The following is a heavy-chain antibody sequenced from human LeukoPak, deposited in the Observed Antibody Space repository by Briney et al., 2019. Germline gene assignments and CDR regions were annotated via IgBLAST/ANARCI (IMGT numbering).Heavy chain of an antibody. CDR3: ARDHRTESEGYYLVNELWYFDL. J-gene: IGHJ2*01. CDR1: GYSFRNYG. CDR2: INPTNEKT. D-gene: IGHD3-22*01. V-gene: IGHV1-3*01. Sequence: PRASVKVSCKASGYSFRNYGMHWVRQAPGQRLEWMGWINPTNEKTKYSEKFQGRVTISRDTGASTVYMELSSLRSEDTAVYYCARDHRTESEGYYLVNELWYFDLWGRGTLVTVSS.